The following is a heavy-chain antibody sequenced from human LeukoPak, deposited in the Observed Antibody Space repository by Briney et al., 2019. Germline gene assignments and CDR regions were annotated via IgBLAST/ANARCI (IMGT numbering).Heavy chain of an antibody. CDR1: GGSISSSSYY. J-gene: IGHJ6*02. Sequence: SETLSLTCTVSGGSISSSSYYWGWIRQPPGKGLEWIGSIYYSGSTYYNPSLKSRVTISVDTSKNQFSLKLSSVTAADTAVYYCARDGMARWLQFLNYYYYYGMDVWGQGTTVTVSS. V-gene: IGHV4-39*07. D-gene: IGHD5-24*01. CDR2: IYYSGST. CDR3: ARDGMARWLQFLNYYYYYGMDV.